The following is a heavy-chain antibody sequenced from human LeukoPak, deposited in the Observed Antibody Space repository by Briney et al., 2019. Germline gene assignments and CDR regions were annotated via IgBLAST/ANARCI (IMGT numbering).Heavy chain of an antibody. CDR3: AKDSLTDGYNSGLDY. J-gene: IGHJ4*02. CDR1: GFTFSSYG. V-gene: IGHV3-30*18. D-gene: IGHD5-12*01. Sequence: PGGSLRLSCAASGFTFSSYGMHWVRQAPGKGLEWVAVISYDGSNKYYADSVKGRFTISRDNSKNTLYLQMNSLRAEDTAVYYCAKDSLTDGYNSGLDYWGQGTLVTVSS. CDR2: ISYDGSNK.